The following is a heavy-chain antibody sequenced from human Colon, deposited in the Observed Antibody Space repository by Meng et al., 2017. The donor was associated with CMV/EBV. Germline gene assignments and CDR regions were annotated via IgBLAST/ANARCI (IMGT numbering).Heavy chain of an antibody. CDR3: AREGTYASSSGLGL. D-gene: IGHD6-6*01. J-gene: IGHJ4*02. CDR2: INPNSGDA. Sequence: ASGYTANGYYIHWVRQAPGQGLEWMGWINPNSGDANYARTFLGRVTMTADTSISTVYMELRGLRSGDTAVYYCAREGTYASSSGLGLWGPGALVPSPQ. CDR1: GYTANGYY. V-gene: IGHV1-2*02.